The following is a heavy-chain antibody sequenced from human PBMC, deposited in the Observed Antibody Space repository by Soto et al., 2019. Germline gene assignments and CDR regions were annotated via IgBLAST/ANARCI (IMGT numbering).Heavy chain of an antibody. V-gene: IGHV3-21*01. J-gene: IGHJ4*02. CDR2: ISSGSTYI. CDR1: GFTFSSYT. CDR3: ARSSAVAGSRFDY. D-gene: IGHD6-19*01. Sequence: GGSLRLSCAASGFTFSSYTMNWVRQAPGKGLEWVSSISSGSTYIYYADSVKGRFTISRDNAKNSLYLQMNSLRAEDTAVYYCARSSAVAGSRFDYWGQGTLVTVSS.